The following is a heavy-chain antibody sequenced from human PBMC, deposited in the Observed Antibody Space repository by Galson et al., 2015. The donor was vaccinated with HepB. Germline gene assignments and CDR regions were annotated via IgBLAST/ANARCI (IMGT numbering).Heavy chain of an antibody. Sequence: SLRLSCAASGFTFSSFGMNWVRQAPGRGLEWISYISSSSSTIFYADSVEGRFTISRDNAKNSLYLQMNSLRDEDTAMYYCARDLPYDFWSGSYGRPGPDLDVWGKGTTVTVSS. J-gene: IGHJ6*04. D-gene: IGHD3-3*01. CDR2: ISSSSSTI. CDR3: ARDLPYDFWSGSYGRPGPDLDV. V-gene: IGHV3-48*02. CDR1: GFTFSSFG.